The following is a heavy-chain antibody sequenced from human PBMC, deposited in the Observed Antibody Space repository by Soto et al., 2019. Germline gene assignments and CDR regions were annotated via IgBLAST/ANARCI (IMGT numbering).Heavy chain of an antibody. CDR3: VRGSSSTSCYLVYFDY. Sequence: DSVKVSCKASGYTFTGYYMHWVRRAPGRGLEWMGWINPNSGGTNYAQKFQGWVTMTRDTSISTAYMELSRLRSDDTAVYYCVRGSSSTSCYLVYFDYWGQGTLVTVSS. V-gene: IGHV1-2*04. J-gene: IGHJ4*02. CDR2: INPNSGGT. CDR1: GYTFTGYY. D-gene: IGHD2-2*01.